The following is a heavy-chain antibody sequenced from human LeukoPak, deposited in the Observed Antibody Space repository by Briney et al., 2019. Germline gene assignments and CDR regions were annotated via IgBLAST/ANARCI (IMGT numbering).Heavy chain of an antibody. J-gene: IGHJ4*02. V-gene: IGHV1-2*02. CDR2: INPNSGGT. D-gene: IGHD2-2*01. Sequence: GASVKVSCRASGYTFTGYYMHWLRQAPGQGLEWMGWINPNSGGTNYAQKFQGRVTMTRDTSISTAYMELSRLRSDDTAVYYCARDWYCSSTSCYSDQDYWGQGTLVTASS. CDR1: GYTFTGYY. CDR3: ARDWYCSSTSCYSDQDY.